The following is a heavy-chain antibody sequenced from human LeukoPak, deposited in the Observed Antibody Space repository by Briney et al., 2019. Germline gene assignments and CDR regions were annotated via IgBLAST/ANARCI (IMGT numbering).Heavy chain of an antibody. Sequence: GGSLRLSCAASGFIFSGSAIHWVRQASGKGLEWVGRIRGKENSFATAYGASVQGRFTISRDESKNTAYLQMNSLKIEDTALYYCTRHELGEPGDYWGQGTLVTVSS. CDR3: TRHELGEPGDY. D-gene: IGHD1-26*01. J-gene: IGHJ4*02. V-gene: IGHV3-73*01. CDR1: GFIFSGSA. CDR2: IRGKENSFAT.